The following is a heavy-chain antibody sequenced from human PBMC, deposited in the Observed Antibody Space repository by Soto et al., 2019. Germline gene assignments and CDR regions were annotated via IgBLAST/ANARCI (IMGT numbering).Heavy chain of an antibody. CDR2: ISSSSSYI. D-gene: IGHD6-19*01. CDR3: ARTGEQWLVFDY. J-gene: IGHJ4*02. Sequence: EVQLVESGGGLVKPGGSRRLSGAASGFTFSSYSMNWVRQAPGKGLEWVSSISSSSSYIYYADSVKGRFTISRDNAKNSLYLQMNSLRAEDTAVYYCARTGEQWLVFDYWGQGTLVTVSS. V-gene: IGHV3-21*01. CDR1: GFTFSSYS.